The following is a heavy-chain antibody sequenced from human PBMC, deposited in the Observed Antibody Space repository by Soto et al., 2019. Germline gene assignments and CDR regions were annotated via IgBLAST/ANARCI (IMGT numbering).Heavy chain of an antibody. Sequence: SVKVSCKASGGTFSSYAISWVRQAPGQGLEWMGGIIPIFGTANYAQKFQGRVTITADESTSTAYMELSSLRSEDTAVYYCARDYYYDSSGYYSASAFDIWGQGTMVTVSS. CDR1: GGTFSSYA. V-gene: IGHV1-69*13. CDR2: IIPIFGTA. CDR3: ARDYYYDSSGYYSASAFDI. J-gene: IGHJ3*02. D-gene: IGHD3-22*01.